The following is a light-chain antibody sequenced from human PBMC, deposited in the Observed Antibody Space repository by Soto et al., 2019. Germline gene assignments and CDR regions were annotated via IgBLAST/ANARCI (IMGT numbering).Light chain of an antibody. CDR3: QQSYSPPFT. V-gene: IGKV1-39*01. CDR2: AAS. Sequence: DIQMTQSPSSLSASVGDRVTITCRASQNIDTYINWYQQKSGKAPHLLIYAASTLQSGVPSRFSGSGSGTDFSLTISSLQPEDFATYLCQQSYSPPFTFGGGAKVEIK. CDR1: QNIDTY. J-gene: IGKJ4*01.